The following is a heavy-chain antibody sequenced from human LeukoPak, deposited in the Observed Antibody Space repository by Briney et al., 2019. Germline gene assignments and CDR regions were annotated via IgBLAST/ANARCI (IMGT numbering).Heavy chain of an antibody. CDR1: GYTFTDYY. CDR2: INPNSGAT. J-gene: IGHJ4*02. CDR3: AREMPTTEVFDY. Sequence: GASVKVSCKASGYTFTDYYMHWVRQAPGQGLEWMGWINPNSGATNNAQKFQGRVTMTRDTSISTAYMELSRLRSDDTAVYYCAREMPTTEVFDYWGQGTLVTVSS. D-gene: IGHD5-24*01. V-gene: IGHV1-2*02.